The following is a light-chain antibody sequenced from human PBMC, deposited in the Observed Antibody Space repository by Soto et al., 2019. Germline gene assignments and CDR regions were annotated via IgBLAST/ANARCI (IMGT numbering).Light chain of an antibody. CDR2: KDT. J-gene: IGLJ3*02. V-gene: IGLV3-25*03. CDR1: ALTKQY. Sequence: SYELAQPPSVSVSPGQTARITCSGDALTKQYACWYQLKPGQAPVLAMYKDTERPSGIPERFSGSSSGTTVTLTISGVRAEDEADYYCVSADSSGTYRVFGGGTKVTVL. CDR3: VSADSSGTYRV.